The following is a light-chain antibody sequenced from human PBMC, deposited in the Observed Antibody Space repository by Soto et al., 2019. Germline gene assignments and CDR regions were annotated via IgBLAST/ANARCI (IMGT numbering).Light chain of an antibody. CDR1: SSDVGAYNY. J-gene: IGLJ2*01. CDR3: SSHTSSNTHVV. CDR2: EVS. V-gene: IGLV2-14*01. Sequence: QSALTQPPSASGSPGQSVTISCTGTSSDVGAYNYVSWYQQYPGKAPKLMIYEVSNRPSGVSNRFSGSKSGNTASLTISGLQAEDEADYYCSSHTSSNTHVVFGGGTKLTVL.